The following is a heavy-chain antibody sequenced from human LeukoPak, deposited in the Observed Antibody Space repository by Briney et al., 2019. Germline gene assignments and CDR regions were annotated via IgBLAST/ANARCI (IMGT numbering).Heavy chain of an antibody. V-gene: IGHV3-7*01. J-gene: IGHJ4*02. CDR1: GFTFSGSA. D-gene: IGHD3-3*01. Sequence: GGSLRLSCAASGFTFSGSAMHWVRQAPGKGLEWVAHIKRDGSQKYYLDSVKGRFTISRDNAKNSLYLQMNSLRAEDTAVYYCARNFWSGYTFDYWGQGTLVTVSS. CDR3: ARNFWSGYTFDY. CDR2: IKRDGSQK.